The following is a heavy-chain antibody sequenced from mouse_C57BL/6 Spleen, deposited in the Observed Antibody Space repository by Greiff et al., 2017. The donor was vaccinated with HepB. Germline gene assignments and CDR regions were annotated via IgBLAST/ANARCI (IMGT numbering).Heavy chain of an antibody. CDR2: ISYDGSN. Sequence: EVQRVESGPGLVKPSQSLSLTCSVTGYSITSGYYWNWIRQFPGNKLEWMGYISYDGSNNYNPSLKNRISITRDTSKNQFFLKLNSVTTEDTATYYCASKEDYDGFDYWGQGTTLTVSS. J-gene: IGHJ2*01. CDR3: ASKEDYDGFDY. CDR1: GYSITSGYY. V-gene: IGHV3-6*01. D-gene: IGHD2-4*01.